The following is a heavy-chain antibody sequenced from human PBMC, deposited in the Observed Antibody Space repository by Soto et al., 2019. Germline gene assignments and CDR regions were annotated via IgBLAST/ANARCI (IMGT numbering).Heavy chain of an antibody. Sequence: QVQLQESGPGLVKPSETLSLTCTVSGGSINNYYWSWIRQPPGKGLEWIGYIYYSGSTNYNPSLKSRVTISVDTSQNQFSLKLSSVTAADTAVYYCARREQLGYWYFDVWGRGTLVTVSS. J-gene: IGHJ2*01. V-gene: IGHV4-59*08. CDR1: GGSINNYY. CDR2: IYYSGST. D-gene: IGHD6-13*01. CDR3: ARREQLGYWYFDV.